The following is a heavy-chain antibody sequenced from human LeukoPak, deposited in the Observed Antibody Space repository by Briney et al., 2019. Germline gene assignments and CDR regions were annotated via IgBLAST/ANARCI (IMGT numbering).Heavy chain of an antibody. CDR3: ARSGSDYYGMDV. D-gene: IGHD5-12*01. CDR2: IYSGGST. CDR1: GFPFSSNH. Sequence: PGGSLRLSWAAAGFPFSSNHMSGVRQTPGKGLEWVSVIYSGGSTYYLDSVKGRFTISRDNSKNTLYLQMNSLRAEDTAVYYCARSGSDYYGMDVWGQGTTVTVSS. V-gene: IGHV3-53*01. J-gene: IGHJ6*02.